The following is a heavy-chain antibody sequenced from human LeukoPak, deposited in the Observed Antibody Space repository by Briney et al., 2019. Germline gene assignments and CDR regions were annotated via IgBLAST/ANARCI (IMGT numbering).Heavy chain of an antibody. J-gene: IGHJ5*02. CDR3: ARFSEGRHSSGWYWFDP. D-gene: IGHD6-19*01. V-gene: IGHV3-23*01. CDR2: ISSNGVST. CDR1: GFTFSTYA. Sequence: GGSLRLSCAASGFTFSTYAMSWVRQAPGKGLEWVSRISSNGVSTYHADSVKGRFTVSRDNSKNTLYLQINSLRADDTAVYYCARFSEGRHSSGWYWFDPWGQGTLVTVSS.